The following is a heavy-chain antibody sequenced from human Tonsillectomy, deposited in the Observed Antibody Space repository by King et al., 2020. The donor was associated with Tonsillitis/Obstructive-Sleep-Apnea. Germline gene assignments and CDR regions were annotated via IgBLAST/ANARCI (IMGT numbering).Heavy chain of an antibody. CDR3: ARIGRSSRTLWY. CDR2: ISGYNGNT. V-gene: IGHV1-18*01. CDR1: GYSFSSYG. Sequence: QLVQSGPEVKKPGASVKVACQASGYSFSSYGVTWVRQAPGQGLEWMGWISGYNGNTKYAQKFQDRVIMTTDTFTNTVYMEFRSLGSDDTAIYYCARIGRSSRTLWYWGQGTQVTVSS. J-gene: IGHJ4*02. D-gene: IGHD2-15*01.